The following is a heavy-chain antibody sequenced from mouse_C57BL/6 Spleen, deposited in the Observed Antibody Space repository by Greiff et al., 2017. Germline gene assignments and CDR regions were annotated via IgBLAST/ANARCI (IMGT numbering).Heavy chain of an antibody. CDR1: GYAFSSYW. J-gene: IGHJ3*01. Sequence: VKLMESGAELVKPGASVKISCKASGYAFSSYWMNWVKQRPGKGLEWIGQIYPGDGDTNYNGKFKGKATLTADKSSSTAYMQLSSLTSEDSAVYFCARIYYDYDAWFAYWGQGTLVTVSA. V-gene: IGHV1-80*01. CDR3: ARIYYDYDAWFAY. CDR2: IYPGDGDT. D-gene: IGHD2-4*01.